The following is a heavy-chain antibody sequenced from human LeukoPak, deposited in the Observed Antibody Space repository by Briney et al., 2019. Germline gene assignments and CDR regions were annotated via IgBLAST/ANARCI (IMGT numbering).Heavy chain of an antibody. D-gene: IGHD3-10*01. V-gene: IGHV4-61*02. CDR3: ARQITMVRGGXXDY. J-gene: IGHJ4*02. CDR1: GGSISSGSYY. Sequence: PSETLSLTCTVSGGSISSGSYYWSWIRQPAGKGLERIGRIYTSGSTNYNPSLKSRVTISVDTSKNQFSLKLSSVTAADTAVYYCARQITMVRGGXXDYWXQGTLVTVSS. CDR2: IYTSGST.